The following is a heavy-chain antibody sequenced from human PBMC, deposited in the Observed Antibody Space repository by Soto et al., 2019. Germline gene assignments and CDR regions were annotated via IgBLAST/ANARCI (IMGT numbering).Heavy chain of an antibody. J-gene: IGHJ4*01. D-gene: IGHD2-8*01. V-gene: IGHV5-51*01. CDR2: TYPSDSDT. Sequence: GESLKISCNGSGYTFSNYWIGWVRQMPGEGLEWMGVTYPSDSDTRYSPSFQGQVTISADKSITTAFLQWSSLKASDTAMYYCVRSGTSSGRFSDYWGQGTLVTVSS. CDR1: GYTFSNYW. CDR3: VRSGTSSGRFSDY.